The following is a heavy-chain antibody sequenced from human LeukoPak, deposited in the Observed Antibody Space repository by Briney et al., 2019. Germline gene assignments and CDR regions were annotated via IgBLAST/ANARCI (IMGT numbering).Heavy chain of an antibody. Sequence: GASVKVSCKASGYTFTSYYMHWVRQAPGQGLEGMGIINPSGGSTSYAQKFQGRVTMTRDTSTSTVYMELSSLRSEDTAVYYCARDALLWGSYNWFDPWGQGTLVTVSS. J-gene: IGHJ5*02. CDR1: GYTFTSYY. CDR2: INPSGGST. V-gene: IGHV1-46*01. D-gene: IGHD3-16*01. CDR3: ARDALLWGSYNWFDP.